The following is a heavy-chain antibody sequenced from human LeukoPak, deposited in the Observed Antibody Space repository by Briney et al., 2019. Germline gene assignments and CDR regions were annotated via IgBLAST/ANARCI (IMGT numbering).Heavy chain of an antibody. D-gene: IGHD2-21*02. J-gene: IGHJ6*02. CDR3: ARDRDIVVVTAIPSYYYGMDV. V-gene: IGHV3-11*01. CDR2: ISSSGSTI. Sequence: PGGSLRLSCAASGFTFSDYYMSWIRQAPGKGLEWVSYISSSGSTIYYADSVKGRFTISRDNAKNSLYLQMNSLRAEDTAVYYCARDRDIVVVTAIPSYYYGMDVWGQGTTVTVSS. CDR1: GFTFSDYY.